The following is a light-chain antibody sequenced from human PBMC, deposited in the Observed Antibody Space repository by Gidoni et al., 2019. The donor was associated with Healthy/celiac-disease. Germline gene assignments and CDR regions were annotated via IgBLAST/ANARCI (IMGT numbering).Light chain of an antibody. CDR2: GAS. CDR1: QSVSSN. V-gene: IGKV3-15*01. Sequence: EIVMTQSPATLSVSPGERATLSCRASQSVSSNLAWYQQKPGQAPRLLIYGASTRATGIPARFSSSGSGTEFTLTISSLQSEDFAVYYCQQYNNWPYTFGQGTKLEIK. J-gene: IGKJ2*01. CDR3: QQYNNWPYT.